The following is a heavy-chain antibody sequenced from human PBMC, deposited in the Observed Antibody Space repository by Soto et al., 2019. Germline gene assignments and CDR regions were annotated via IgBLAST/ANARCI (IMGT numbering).Heavy chain of an antibody. D-gene: IGHD6-13*01. CDR3: ARDVAAAGKVWFDP. CDR1: GGTFSSYA. V-gene: IGHV1-69*01. CDR2: IIPIFGTA. Sequence: QVQLVQSGAEVKKPGSSVKVSCKASGGTFSSYAISWVRQAPGQGIEWMGGIIPIFGTANYAQKFQGRATITADESTSTAYMELSSLRSEDTAVYYCARDVAAAGKVWFDPWGQGTLVTVSS. J-gene: IGHJ5*02.